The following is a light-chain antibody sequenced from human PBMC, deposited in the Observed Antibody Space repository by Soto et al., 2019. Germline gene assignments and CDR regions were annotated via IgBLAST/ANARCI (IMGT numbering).Light chain of an antibody. J-gene: IGKJ1*01. Sequence: DIQMTQSPSSLSASVGDRVTITCRASQNINSHLSWYQQKPGTAPNLLIYAASHLQSGVPSRFSGSGSGTDFTLTISSLQPEDFATYYCQQTYSTPWTFGQGTKVEIK. V-gene: IGKV1-39*01. CDR1: QNINSH. CDR3: QQTYSTPWT. CDR2: AAS.